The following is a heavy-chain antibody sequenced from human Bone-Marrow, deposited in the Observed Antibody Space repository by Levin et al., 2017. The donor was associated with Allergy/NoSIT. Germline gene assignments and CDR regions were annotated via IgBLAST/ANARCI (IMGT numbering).Heavy chain of an antibody. CDR3: ARGCGYHCGVSDY. J-gene: IGHJ4*02. CDR2: ISSDGIND. V-gene: IGHV3-30*03. CDR1: GFTLMTYG. D-gene: IGHD5-12*01. Sequence: GESLKISCAASGFTLMTYGMNWVRQAPGKGLEWVSFISSDGINDFYVDSVKGRFTISRDNSKNTLNLHMHNLRPDDTGVYYGARGCGYHCGVSDYWGQGTLVTVSS.